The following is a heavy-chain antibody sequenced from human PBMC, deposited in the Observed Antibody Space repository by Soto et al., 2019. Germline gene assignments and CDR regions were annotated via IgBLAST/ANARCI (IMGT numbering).Heavy chain of an antibody. V-gene: IGHV3-74*01. CDR1: GFTFSSYW. D-gene: IGHD6-13*01. CDR2: INSDGSST. Sequence: LRLSCAASGFTFSSYWMHWVRQAPGKGLVWVSRINSDGSSTSYADSVKGRFTISRDNAKNTLYLQMNSLRAEDTAVYYCARGPDSSSWYNYYYGMDVWGQGTTVTVSS. CDR3: ARGPDSSSWYNYYYGMDV. J-gene: IGHJ6*02.